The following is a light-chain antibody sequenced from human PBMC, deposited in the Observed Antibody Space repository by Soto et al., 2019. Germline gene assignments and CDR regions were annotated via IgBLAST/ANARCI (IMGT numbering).Light chain of an antibody. V-gene: IGKV1-39*01. CDR1: QPITKY. CDR3: QQSYGTPRT. Sequence: DIQMTQSPSSLSASVGDRVTITCRASQPITKYLNWYQQKPGKAPELLIYAASSLQSGVPSRFSATESGTDFTLTISSLQPEDFETYYCQQSYGTPRTLGQGTKVDIK. CDR2: AAS. J-gene: IGKJ1*01.